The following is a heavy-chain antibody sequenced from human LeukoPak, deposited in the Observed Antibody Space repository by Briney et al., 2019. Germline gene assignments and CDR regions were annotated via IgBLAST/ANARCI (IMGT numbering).Heavy chain of an antibody. CDR3: AIRRGFDY. V-gene: IGHV3-23*01. J-gene: IGHJ4*02. CDR1: GFTFSSFA. Sequence: PGGSLRLSCAASGFTFSSFAMSWVRRAPGKGLEWVSSISGSGGSTYYADSVKGRFTISRDNSKNTLYLQMNSLRAEDTAVYYCAIRRGFDYWGQGTLVTVSS. CDR2: ISGSGGST.